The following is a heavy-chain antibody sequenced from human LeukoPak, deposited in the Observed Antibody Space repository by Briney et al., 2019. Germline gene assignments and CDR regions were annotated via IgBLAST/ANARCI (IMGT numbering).Heavy chain of an antibody. CDR1: GGSISSGGYS. V-gene: IGHV4-30-2*01. CDR3: ARTHYYDSSGYYYVPYYFHY. Sequence: SQTLSLTCAVSGGSISSGGYSWSWIRQPPGKGLEWIGYIYHSGSTYYNPSLKSRVTISLDRSKNQFSLKLSSVTAADTAVYYCARTHYYDSSGYYYVPYYFHYWGQGTLVTVSS. J-gene: IGHJ4*02. CDR2: IYHSGST. D-gene: IGHD3-22*01.